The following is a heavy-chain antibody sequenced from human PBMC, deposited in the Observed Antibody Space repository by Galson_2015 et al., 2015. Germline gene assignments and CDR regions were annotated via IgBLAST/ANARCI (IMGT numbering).Heavy chain of an antibody. J-gene: IGHJ3*02. CDR2: IYWDDDK. V-gene: IGHV2-5*02. CDR1: GFSLSTSGVG. D-gene: IGHD2-2*01. Sequence: PALVKPTQTLTLTCTFSGFSLSTSGVGVGWIRQPPGKALEWLALIYWDDDKRYSPSLKSRLTITKGTSKNQVVLTMTNMDPVDTATYYCAHTSYCSSTSCYGHDAFDIWGQGTMVTVSS. CDR3: AHTSYCSSTSCYGHDAFDI.